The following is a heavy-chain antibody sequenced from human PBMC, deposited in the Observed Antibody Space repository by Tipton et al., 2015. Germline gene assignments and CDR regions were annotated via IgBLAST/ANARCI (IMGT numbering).Heavy chain of an antibody. CDR1: GDSISSSNW. J-gene: IGHJ3*01. Sequence: TLSLTCSVSGDSISSSNWWSWVRQPPGEGLEWIGTIFNSGITYYNPSLRSRGTISADTSKNQFSLKLTSVTAADTALYYCASQGYCSGGSCFFYWGQGTMVTVSS. CDR3: ASQGYCSGGSCFFY. V-gene: IGHV4-39*01. D-gene: IGHD2-15*01. CDR2: IFNSGIT.